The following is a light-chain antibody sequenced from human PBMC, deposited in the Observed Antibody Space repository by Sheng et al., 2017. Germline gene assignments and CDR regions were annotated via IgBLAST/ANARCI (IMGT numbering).Light chain of an antibody. CDR2: QDT. Sequence: SYKLTQPPSVSVSPGQTASITCSGDKLGDKYVCWYQQKPGQSPVLVIYQDTKRPSGIPERISGSNSGNTATLTISGTQAMDEADYYCQAWDSSIVVFGGGTNLTVL. V-gene: IGLV3-1*01. CDR1: KLGDKY. CDR3: QAWDSSIVV. J-gene: IGLJ2*01.